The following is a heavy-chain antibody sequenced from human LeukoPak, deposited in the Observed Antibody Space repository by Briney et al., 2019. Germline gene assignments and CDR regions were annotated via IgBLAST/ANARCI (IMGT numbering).Heavy chain of an antibody. CDR3: ARSERLAAAGTFDY. V-gene: IGHV4-30-2*01. CDR2: IYHSGST. J-gene: IGHJ4*02. CDR1: DGSISSGGYY. Sequence: SETLSLTCTVSDGSISSGGYYWSWIRQPPGKGLEWIGYIYHSGSTYYNPSLKSRVTISVDRSKNQFSLKLSSVTAADTAVYYCARSERLAAAGTFDYWGQGTLVTVSS. D-gene: IGHD6-13*01.